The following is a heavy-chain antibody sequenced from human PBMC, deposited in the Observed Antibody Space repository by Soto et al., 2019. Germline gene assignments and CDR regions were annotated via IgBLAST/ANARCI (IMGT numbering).Heavy chain of an antibody. J-gene: IGHJ4*02. CDR1: GFTFSSYA. CDR2: ISGSGGST. D-gene: IGHD2-2*01. V-gene: IGHV3-23*01. Sequence: GGSLRLSCAASGFTFSSYAMSWVRQAPGKGLEWVSAISGSGGSTYYADSVKGRFTISRDNSKNTLYLQMNSLRAEDTAVYYCAKGDVVVPAAILFDYWGQGTLVTVSS. CDR3: AKGDVVVPAAILFDY.